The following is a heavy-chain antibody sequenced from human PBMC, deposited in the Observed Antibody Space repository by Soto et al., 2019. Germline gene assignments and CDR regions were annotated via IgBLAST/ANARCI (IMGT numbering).Heavy chain of an antibody. Sequence: QVQLQESGPGLVKPSGTLSLTCAVSGGSISSSNWWSWVRQPPGKGLEWIGEIYHSGSTNYNPSLKSRVTISVDNSKNQFSLKLSSVTASDTAVYYCARGLWDGFISYYFDYWGQVTLVTVSS. J-gene: IGHJ4*02. CDR2: IYHSGST. CDR3: ARGLWDGFISYYFDY. V-gene: IGHV4-4*02. D-gene: IGHD3-16*01. CDR1: GGSISSSNW.